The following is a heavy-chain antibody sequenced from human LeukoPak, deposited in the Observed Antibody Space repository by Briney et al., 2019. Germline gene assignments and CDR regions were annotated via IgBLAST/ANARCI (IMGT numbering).Heavy chain of an antibody. CDR1: GFTVSSNY. CDR3: ANDYRSGSFHDF. J-gene: IGHJ4*02. D-gene: IGHD3-10*01. Sequence: GGSLRLSCAASGFTVSSNYMSWVRQAPGKGLEWVSVIFSGGTTNYANSVRGRFTISRDNSKNTLYLQMNTLRAEDTAVYYCANDYRSGSFHDFWGQGTLVTVSS. CDR2: IFSGGTT. V-gene: IGHV3-53*01.